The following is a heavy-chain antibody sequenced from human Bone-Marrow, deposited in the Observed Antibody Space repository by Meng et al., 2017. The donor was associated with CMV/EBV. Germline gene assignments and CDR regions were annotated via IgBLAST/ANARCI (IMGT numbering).Heavy chain of an antibody. J-gene: IGHJ4*02. D-gene: IGHD2-21*02. CDR3: ARPCGGSYCYWVYFDY. CDR1: GFNFSIYA. Sequence: GESLKISCAASGFNFSIYAMHWVRQAPGEGLEWVAVISYDGSNKYYADSVKGRFTISRDNSKNTLYLQINSLRSEDTAVYYCARPCGGSYCYWVYFDYWGQGTLVTFSS. CDR2: ISYDGSNK. V-gene: IGHV3-30-3*01.